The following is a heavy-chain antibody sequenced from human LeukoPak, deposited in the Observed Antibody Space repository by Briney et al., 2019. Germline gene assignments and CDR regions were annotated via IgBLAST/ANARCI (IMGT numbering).Heavy chain of an antibody. D-gene: IGHD3-22*01. Sequence: SVKVSCKASGLTFTSSAVQWVRQARGQRLEWIGWIVVGSGNTNYAQKFQERVTITRDMSTSTAYMELSRLRSEDTAVYYCAARSIVVVPDAFDIWGQGTMVTVSS. CDR2: IVVGSGNT. V-gene: IGHV1-58*01. J-gene: IGHJ3*02. CDR3: AARSIVVVPDAFDI. CDR1: GLTFTSSA.